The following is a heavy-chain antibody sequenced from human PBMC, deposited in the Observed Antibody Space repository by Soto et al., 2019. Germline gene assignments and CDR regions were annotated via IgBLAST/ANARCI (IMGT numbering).Heavy chain of an antibody. CDR2: IYTAGGT. V-gene: IGHV3-53*01. J-gene: IGHJ4*02. Sequence: GGSLRLSCAASVFTVSNTYMTRVRDPPGKWLECVSVIYTAGGTNYADSVKGRFIISRDNSKNTLYLQMNSLRAEDTAVYYCARGPRYYYDSSAYWTFQYWGQATLVNVS. CDR1: VFTVSNTY. CDR3: ARGPRYYYDSSAYWTFQY. D-gene: IGHD3-22*01.